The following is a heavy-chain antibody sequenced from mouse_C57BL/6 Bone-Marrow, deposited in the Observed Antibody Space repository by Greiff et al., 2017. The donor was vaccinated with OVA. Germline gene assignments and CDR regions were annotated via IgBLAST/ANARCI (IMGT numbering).Heavy chain of an antibody. J-gene: IGHJ3*01. V-gene: IGHV5-17*01. CDR1: GFTFSDYG. CDR2: ISSGSSTF. D-gene: IGHD2-3*01. Sequence: DVQLVESGGGLVKPGGSLKLSCAASGFTFSDYGMHWVRQAPEKGLEWVAYISSGSSTFYYADTVKGRFTISRDNAKNTLFLQMTSLRSEDTAMYYCARGWLLPAWFAYWGQGTLVTVSA. CDR3: ARGWLLPAWFAY.